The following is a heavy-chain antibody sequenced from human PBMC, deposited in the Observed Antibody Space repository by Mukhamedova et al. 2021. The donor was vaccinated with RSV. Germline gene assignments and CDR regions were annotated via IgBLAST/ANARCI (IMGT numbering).Heavy chain of an antibody. D-gene: IGHD4-11*01. CDR2: T. CDR3: AREYSNYVVEY. Sequence: TNYNPSFRSRVTMSADTSKNQFSLQLISVTAADTAMYYCAREYSNYVVEYWGQGTLVTVSS. J-gene: IGHJ4*02. V-gene: IGHV4-4*07.